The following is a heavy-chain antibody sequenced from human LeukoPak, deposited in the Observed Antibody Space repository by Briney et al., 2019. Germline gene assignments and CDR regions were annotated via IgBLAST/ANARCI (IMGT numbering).Heavy chain of an antibody. CDR3: ARDANAFDI. CDR1: GFTFSSHS. J-gene: IGHJ3*02. Sequence: GGSLRLSCAASGFTFSSHSMSWVRQAPGKGLERVSSISSTSIYIFHADSVKGRFTISRDNAKNSLYLQMNSLRAEDTAVYYCARDANAFDIWGQGTMVTVSS. V-gene: IGHV3-21*01. CDR2: ISSTSIYI.